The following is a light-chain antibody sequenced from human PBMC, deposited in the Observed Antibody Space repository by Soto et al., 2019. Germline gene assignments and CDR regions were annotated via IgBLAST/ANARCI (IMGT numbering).Light chain of an antibody. CDR1: SSNIGSHP. J-gene: IGLJ1*01. Sequence: QSVLTQPPSASGTPGQRVSISCSGSSSNIGSHPVNWYQQLPGTAPKLLLYGDNQRPSGVPDRFSGSKSGTSASLAISGLQSEDEAHYYCASWDNSLNGPYVFGTGTKVTVL. V-gene: IGLV1-44*01. CDR2: GDN. CDR3: ASWDNSLNGPYV.